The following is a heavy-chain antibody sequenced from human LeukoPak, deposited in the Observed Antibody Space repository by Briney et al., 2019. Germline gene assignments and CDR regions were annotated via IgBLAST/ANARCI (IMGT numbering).Heavy chain of an antibody. V-gene: IGHV4-59*11. CDR3: ARAGEQQLVGWFDP. Sequence: SETLSLTCTVSGGSISSHYWSWIRQPPGKGLEWIGYIYYSGSTNYNPSLKSRVTISVDTSKNQFSLKLSSVTAADTAVYYCARAGEQQLVGWFDPWGQGTLVTVSS. J-gene: IGHJ5*02. CDR2: IYYSGST. D-gene: IGHD6-13*01. CDR1: GGSISSHY.